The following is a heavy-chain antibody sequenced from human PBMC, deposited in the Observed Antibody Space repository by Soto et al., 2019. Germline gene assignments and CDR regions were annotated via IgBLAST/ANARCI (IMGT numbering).Heavy chain of an antibody. CDR2: ISPSGSP. D-gene: IGHD2-8*01. Sequence: SETLSLTCSVSGGSVNSGGCSWSWIRQPPGKGLEWIGFISPSGSPDSNPSLKSRVTISVDRSNNQSSLELSSVTAADTAVYYCARGVLAWGPGTLVT. CDR1: GGSVNSGGCS. V-gene: IGHV4-30-2*01. CDR3: ARGVLA. J-gene: IGHJ5*02.